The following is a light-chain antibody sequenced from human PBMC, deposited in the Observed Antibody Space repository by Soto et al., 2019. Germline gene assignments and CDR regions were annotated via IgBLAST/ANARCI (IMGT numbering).Light chain of an antibody. V-gene: IGKV1-5*03. CDR1: QVVSSW. CDR3: QQYESYSRT. CDR2: KAS. Sequence: IQMTQSPSTLSASVEDRVTITSGGHQVVSSWLAWFQQRPGKAPNVLIYKASNIDTGIPARFSGSGSGTEFTLTISRLEPEDFAVYYCQQYESYSRTFGQGTKVDIK. J-gene: IGKJ1*01.